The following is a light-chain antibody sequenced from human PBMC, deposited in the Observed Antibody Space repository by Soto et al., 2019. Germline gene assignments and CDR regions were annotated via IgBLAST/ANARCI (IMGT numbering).Light chain of an antibody. CDR2: DVS. V-gene: IGKV1-5*01. CDR3: PHTTDFT. Sequence: DIQMTQSPSTLAASVGDTVTMTCRSSSKWLAWYQKKPGKAPKLLIYDVSNLERGVPPRFSGSTSGAESTRTISGLQPDDLGTYYCPHTTDFTFGQGTKVEIK. J-gene: IGKJ2*01. CDR1: SSKW.